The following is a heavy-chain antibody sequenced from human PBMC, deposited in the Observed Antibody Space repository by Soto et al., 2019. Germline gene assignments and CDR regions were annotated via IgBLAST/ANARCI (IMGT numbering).Heavy chain of an antibody. Sequence: ASVKVSCKASGYTFTSYGISWVRQAPGQGLEGMGWISAYNGNTNYAQKPQGRVTMTTDTSTSTAYMELRSLRSDDTAVYYCAGVDIVLMVYPTSGMDVWGQGTTVTVSS. CDR3: AGVDIVLMVYPTSGMDV. D-gene: IGHD2-8*01. CDR2: ISAYNGNT. CDR1: GYTFTSYG. J-gene: IGHJ6*02. V-gene: IGHV1-18*01.